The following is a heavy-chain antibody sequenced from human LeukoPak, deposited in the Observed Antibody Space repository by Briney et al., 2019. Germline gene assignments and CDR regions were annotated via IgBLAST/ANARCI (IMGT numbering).Heavy chain of an antibody. CDR3: ATSTPDDAFDI. CDR1: GGSISSYY. D-gene: IGHD2-15*01. V-gene: IGHV4-59*01. CDR2: IYYSGST. Sequence: SETLSLTCTVSGGSISSYYWSWIRQPPGKGLEWIGYIYYSGSTNYNPSLKSRVTISVDTSKNQFSLRLSSVTAADTAVYCCATSTPDDAFDIWGQGTMVTVSS. J-gene: IGHJ3*02.